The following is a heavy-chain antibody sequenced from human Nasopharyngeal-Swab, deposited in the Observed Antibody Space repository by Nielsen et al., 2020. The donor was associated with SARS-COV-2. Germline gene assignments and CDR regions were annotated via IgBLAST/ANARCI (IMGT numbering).Heavy chain of an antibody. CDR3: ARLDVSAAGRDY. D-gene: IGHD6-13*01. V-gene: IGHV4-39*01. CDR2: IYYSGSP. Sequence: WIRQPPGKGLEWIGSIYYSGSPYYNPSLKSRVTISVDTSKNQFSLKLSSVTAADTAVYYCARLDVSAAGRDYWGQGTLVTVSS. J-gene: IGHJ4*02.